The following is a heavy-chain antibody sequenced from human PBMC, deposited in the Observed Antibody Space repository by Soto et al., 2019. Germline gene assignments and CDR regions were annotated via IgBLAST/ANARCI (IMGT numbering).Heavy chain of an antibody. CDR3: AKDSKSVSVSAARVYGMDV. Sequence: EVQILESAGGMVQPGGSLRLSCAGSGFMFSSFAMTWVRQAPGKGLEWVSTTRSNGEHTYYADSVKGRFTVSRDNSKNTLFLEMSSLRAEDSAIYYCAKDSKSVSVSAARVYGMDVWGQGTTVTVSS. J-gene: IGHJ6*02. CDR2: TRSNGEHT. V-gene: IGHV3-23*01. CDR1: GFMFSSFA. D-gene: IGHD2-2*01.